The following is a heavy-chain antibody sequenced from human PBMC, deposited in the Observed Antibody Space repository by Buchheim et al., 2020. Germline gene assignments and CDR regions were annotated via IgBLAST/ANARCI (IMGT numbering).Heavy chain of an antibody. J-gene: IGHJ4*02. Sequence: QVQLVESGGGVVQPGRSLRLSCAASGFIFSNYGMHWVRQAPGKGLEWVAVISYDGNNKYYVGSVKGRFTISRDNSKDKLYREMNSLRAEDTAVYYCAKDLGHYYDGPGDWGQGTL. CDR2: ISYDGNNK. CDR1: GFIFSNYG. CDR3: AKDLGHYYDGPGD. D-gene: IGHD3-22*01. V-gene: IGHV3-30*18.